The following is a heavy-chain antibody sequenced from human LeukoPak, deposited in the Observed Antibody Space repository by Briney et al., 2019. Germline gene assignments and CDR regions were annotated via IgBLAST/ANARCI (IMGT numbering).Heavy chain of an antibody. Sequence: GGSLRLSCAASGFTFSSYSMNWVRQAPGKGLEWVSYISSSSSTIYYADSVKGRFTISRDNAKNSLYLQMNSLRDEDTAVYYCARDGMVRGVIIWDPFDIWGQGTMVTVSS. V-gene: IGHV3-48*02. CDR1: GFTFSSYS. D-gene: IGHD3-10*01. CDR3: ARDGMVRGVIIWDPFDI. J-gene: IGHJ3*02. CDR2: ISSSSSTI.